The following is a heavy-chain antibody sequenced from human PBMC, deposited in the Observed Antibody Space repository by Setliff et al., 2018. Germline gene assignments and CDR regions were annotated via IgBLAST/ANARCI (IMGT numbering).Heavy chain of an antibody. J-gene: IGHJ5*02. D-gene: IGHD3-22*01. Sequence: ASVKVSCKASGYTFTSYGISWVRQAPGQGLDWMGGIIPIFGTANYAQKFQGRVTMTTDTSTSTAYMELRSLRSDDTAVYYCARDPFRNYDTAPVWFDPWGQGTLVTVSS. CDR1: GYTFTSYG. V-gene: IGHV1-18*01. CDR3: ARDPFRNYDTAPVWFDP. CDR2: IIPIFGTA.